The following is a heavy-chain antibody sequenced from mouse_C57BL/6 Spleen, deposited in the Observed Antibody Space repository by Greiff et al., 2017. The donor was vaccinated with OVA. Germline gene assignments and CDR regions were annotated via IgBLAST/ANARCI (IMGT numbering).Heavy chain of an antibody. CDR1: GYTFTDYY. CDR3: ARDAGCAY. V-gene: IGHV1-76*01. CDR2: IYPGSGNT. J-gene: IGHJ3*01. Sequence: VQLQQSGAELVRPGASVKLSCKASGYTFTDYYINWVKQRPGQGLEWIARIYPGSGNTYYNEKFKGKATLTAEKSSSTAYMQLSSLTSEDSAVYFCARDAGCAYWGEGTLVTVSA.